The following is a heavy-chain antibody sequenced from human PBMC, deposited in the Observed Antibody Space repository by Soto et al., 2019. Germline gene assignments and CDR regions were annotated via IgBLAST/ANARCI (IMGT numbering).Heavy chain of an antibody. CDR2: TNQHGTII. J-gene: IGHJ4*02. D-gene: IGHD3-16*01. V-gene: IGHV3-74*01. CDR1: GFTFSSYW. CDR3: TRDVGGRGAL. Sequence: GSLILSCEASGFTFSSYWFHWVRQVPGKGRVWVSRTNQHGTIIDYADFVKGRFTISRDNAKNTLYLEMDSLRVEDTAVYYCTRDVGGRGALWGPGTLVTVSS.